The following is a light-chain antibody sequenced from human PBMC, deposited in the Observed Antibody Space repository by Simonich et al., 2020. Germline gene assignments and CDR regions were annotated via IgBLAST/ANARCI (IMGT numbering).Light chain of an antibody. CDR3: QQYYSTPPMYT. CDR2: WAT. J-gene: IGKJ2*01. CDR1: QSVLYSSNNENY. V-gene: IGKV4-1*01. Sequence: DIVMTPSPDSLAVSLGERATINCKSRQSVLYSSNNENYLAWYPQKPGQPPKLLIYWATSRGSGVPDRFSGSGSGTDFTLTISRLQAEDVAVYYCQQYYSTPPMYTFGQGTKLEIK.